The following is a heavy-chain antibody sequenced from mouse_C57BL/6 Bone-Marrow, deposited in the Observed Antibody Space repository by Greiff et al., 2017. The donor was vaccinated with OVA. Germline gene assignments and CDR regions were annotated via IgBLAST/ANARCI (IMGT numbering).Heavy chain of an antibody. CDR3: ARDAMGDWYFDV. CDR2: SRNKANDYTT. Sequence: EVMLVESGGGLVQSGRSLRLSCATSGFTFSDFYMEWVRQAPGKGLEWIAASRNKANDYTTEYSASVKGRFIVSRDTSHSILYLQMNALRAEDTAIYYCARDAMGDWYFDVWGTGTTVTVSS. CDR1: GFTFSDFY. J-gene: IGHJ1*03. V-gene: IGHV7-1*01.